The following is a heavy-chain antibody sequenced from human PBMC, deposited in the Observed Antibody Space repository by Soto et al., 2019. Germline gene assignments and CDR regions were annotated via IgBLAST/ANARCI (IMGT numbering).Heavy chain of an antibody. V-gene: IGHV4-31*03. D-gene: IGHD2-2*01. CDR3: ARDRGYCSSTSCSPVWFDP. J-gene: IGHJ5*02. Sequence: TLSLTCTVSGGSISSGGYYWSWIRQHPGKGLEWIGYIYYSGSTYYNPSLKSRVTISVDTSKNQFSLKLSSVTAADTAVYYCARDRGYCSSTSCSPVWFDPWGQGTLVTVSS. CDR1: GGSISSGGYY. CDR2: IYYSGST.